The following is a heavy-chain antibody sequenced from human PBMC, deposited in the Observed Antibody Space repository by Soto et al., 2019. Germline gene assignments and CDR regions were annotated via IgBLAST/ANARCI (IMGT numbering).Heavy chain of an antibody. CDR2: IIPIFGTA. Sequence: SVKVSCKASGGTFSSYAISWVRQAPGQGLEWMGGIIPIFGTANYAQKFQGRVTITADESTSTAYMELSSLRSEDTAVYYCARDRGGSSADFDYWGQGTLVTVSS. J-gene: IGHJ4*02. CDR3: ARDRGGSSADFDY. D-gene: IGHD6-6*01. V-gene: IGHV1-69*13. CDR1: GGTFSSYA.